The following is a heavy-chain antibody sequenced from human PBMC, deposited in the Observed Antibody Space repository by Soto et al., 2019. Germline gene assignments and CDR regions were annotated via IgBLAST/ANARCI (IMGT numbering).Heavy chain of an antibody. CDR2: IYSGGAT. J-gene: IGHJ5*02. CDR3: MNRPRA. Sequence: EVQLVESGGGLVQPGGSLRLSCAASEFTVSNNYMSWVRQAPGKGLEWVSLIYSGGATHYADSVRSRFTISRDNSKNTLYLQMNSLRGEDTAIYYCMNRPRAWGQGTLVTVSS. D-gene: IGHD6-6*01. CDR1: EFTVSNNY. V-gene: IGHV3-66*01.